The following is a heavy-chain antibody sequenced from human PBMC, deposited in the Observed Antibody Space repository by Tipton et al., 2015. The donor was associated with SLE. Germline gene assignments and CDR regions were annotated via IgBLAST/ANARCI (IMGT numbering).Heavy chain of an antibody. D-gene: IGHD3-3*01. CDR2: IYYTGTT. CDR3: ARLIHDYGFWSGSQYWFDP. Sequence: GLVKPSGTLSLTCTVSGDSISDATYYWGWIRQPPGKGLEWIGNIYYTGTTSYNPSLKIRVSISIDTSKNQFSLRLQSVSAADTAVYYCARLIHDYGFWSGSQYWFDPWGPGTLVNVSS. V-gene: IGHV4-39*07. CDR1: GDSISDATYY. J-gene: IGHJ5*02.